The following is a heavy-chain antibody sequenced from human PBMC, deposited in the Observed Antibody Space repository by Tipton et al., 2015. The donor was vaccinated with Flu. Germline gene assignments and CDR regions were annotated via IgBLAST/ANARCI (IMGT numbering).Heavy chain of an antibody. CDR3: ARSTYHYGSGSSDY. D-gene: IGHD3-10*01. CDR2: IRHSGNT. V-gene: IGHV4-38-2*01. CDR1: GDSISSRYY. J-gene: IGHJ4*02. Sequence: TLSLTCAVSGDSISSRYYWGWIRQPPGRGLEWIGNIRHSGNTYYNPSLKSRVTISVDTSKNQFSLKLRSVTAADTAVYYCARSTYHYGSGSSDYWGQGTLVTVSS.